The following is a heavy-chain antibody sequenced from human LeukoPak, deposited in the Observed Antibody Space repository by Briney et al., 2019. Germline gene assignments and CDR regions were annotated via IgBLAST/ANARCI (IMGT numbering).Heavy chain of an antibody. Sequence: GGSLRLSCAASGFTFSTYGMHWVRQAPGKGLEWVAFIRSDGSNKYYADSVKGRFIISRDNSKNTLYLQMNSLRAEDTAVYYCAKQIAARGLGAFDIWGQGTMVTVSS. CDR1: GFTFSTYG. D-gene: IGHD6-13*01. CDR2: IRSDGSNK. J-gene: IGHJ3*02. V-gene: IGHV3-30*02. CDR3: AKQIAARGLGAFDI.